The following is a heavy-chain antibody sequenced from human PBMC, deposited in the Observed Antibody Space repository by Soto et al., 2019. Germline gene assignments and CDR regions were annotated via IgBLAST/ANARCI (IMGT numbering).Heavy chain of an antibody. D-gene: IGHD3-9*01. Sequence: QVDLVQSGAEVKEPGASVRISCEASGYTFTSYGIHWVRQAPGQRLEWMGWINTGSSNTRYSPEFQARVTITRDTSASTAYMEVNSLRSEDTGVYYCARAMPTAGYIYFEQWGEGALVTGSS. CDR2: INTGSSNT. CDR3: ARAMPTAGYIYFEQ. J-gene: IGHJ4*02. CDR1: GYTFTSYG. V-gene: IGHV1-3*04.